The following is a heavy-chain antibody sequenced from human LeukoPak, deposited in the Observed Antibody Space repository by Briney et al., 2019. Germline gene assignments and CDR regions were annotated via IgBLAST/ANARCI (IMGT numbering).Heavy chain of an antibody. CDR1: GFTFRSYP. D-gene: IGHD6-13*01. V-gene: IGHV3-30-3*01. Sequence: GGSLRLSCATSGFTFRSYPMHWVRQAPGKGLEWVAIISYDGNNKYYADSVKGRFTISRDNSKNTLFLQMNSLRAEDTAVYYCARVFMAASGPTGFGPIDDWGQGSLVTVSS. CDR2: ISYDGNNK. CDR3: ARVFMAASGPTGFGPIDD. J-gene: IGHJ4*02.